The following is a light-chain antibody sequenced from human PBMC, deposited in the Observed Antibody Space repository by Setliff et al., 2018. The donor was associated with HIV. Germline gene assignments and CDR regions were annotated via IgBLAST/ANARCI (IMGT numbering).Light chain of an antibody. CDR2: DVS. V-gene: IGLV2-14*03. CDR3: SSYTSSSTLV. J-gene: IGLJ1*01. CDR1: SSDVGGYNY. Sequence: QSALTQPASVSGSPGQSITISCTGTSSDVGGYNYVSWYQQHPGKAPKLMIYDVSYRPSGVSNRFSGSKSGNTASLTISGLQAEDEADYYCSSYTSSSTLVFGIGTKGTVL.